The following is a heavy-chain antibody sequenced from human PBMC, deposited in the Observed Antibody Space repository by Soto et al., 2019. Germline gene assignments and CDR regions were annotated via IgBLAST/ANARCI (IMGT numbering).Heavy chain of an antibody. J-gene: IGHJ5*02. CDR1: GYTFTSYG. D-gene: IGHD3-3*01. V-gene: IGHV1-18*01. CDR3: ARFPTIFGVVTPYSWFDP. Sequence: ASVKVSCKASGYTFTSYGISWVRQAPGQGLEWMGWISAYNGNTNYAQKLQGRVTMTTDTSTSTAYKELRSLRSDDTAVYYCARFPTIFGVVTPYSWFDPWGQGTLVTVSS. CDR2: ISAYNGNT.